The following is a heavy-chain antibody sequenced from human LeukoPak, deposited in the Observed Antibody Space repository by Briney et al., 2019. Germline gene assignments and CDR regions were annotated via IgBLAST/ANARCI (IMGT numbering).Heavy chain of an antibody. CDR1: GYTFTNYH. Sequence: ASVKVSCKASGYTFTNYHINWVRQASGQGLEWMTWINPDTGDKGYARKFQDRVTITTDTSISTAYMELSSLSSEDTDVYFCARTTSMTASGYDYWGQGTLVTVSS. D-gene: IGHD2-21*02. CDR2: INPDTGDK. V-gene: IGHV1-8*03. CDR3: ARTTSMTASGYDY. J-gene: IGHJ4*02.